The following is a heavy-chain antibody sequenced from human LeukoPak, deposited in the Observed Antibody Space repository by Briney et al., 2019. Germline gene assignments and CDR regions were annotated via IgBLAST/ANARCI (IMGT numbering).Heavy chain of an antibody. V-gene: IGHV3-23*01. CDR2: INGSGGRT. J-gene: IGHJ3*02. CDR1: GFTFSSYA. CDR3: AKDSLFIGYYDSSGYDAFDI. D-gene: IGHD3-22*01. Sequence: GGSLRLSCAASGFTFSSYAMSWVRQAPGKGLEWVSDINGSGGRTYYADSVKGRFTISRDNSKNTLYLQMNSLRAEDTAVYYCAKDSLFIGYYDSSGYDAFDIWGQGTMVTVSS.